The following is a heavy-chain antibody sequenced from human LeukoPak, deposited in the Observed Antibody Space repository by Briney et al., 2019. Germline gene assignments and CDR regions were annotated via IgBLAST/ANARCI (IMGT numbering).Heavy chain of an antibody. CDR3: SKDSSSGSSYYFHGMEV. CDR1: GFTVSSNY. J-gene: IGHJ6*02. Sequence: PGGSLRLSCAASGFTVSSNYMSWVRQAPGKGLEWVSVIYSGGSTYYADSVKGRFIISRDNSKNTLYLQMNSLTSEDTAVYYCSKDSSSGSSYYFHGMEVWGQGTTVTVSS. D-gene: IGHD3-10*01. V-gene: IGHV3-66*01. CDR2: IYSGGST.